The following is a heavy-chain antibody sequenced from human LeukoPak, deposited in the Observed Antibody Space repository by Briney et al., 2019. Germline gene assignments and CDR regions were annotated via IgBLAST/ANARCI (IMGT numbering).Heavy chain of an antibody. CDR2: ISGGGGST. CDR1: GFTFSDHY. D-gene: IGHD1-26*01. J-gene: IGHJ4*02. CDR3: AKGGKWDVTPFDY. Sequence: GGSLRLSCAASGFTFSDHYMGWVRQAPGKGLEWVSTISGGGGSTYYADSVKGRFTISRDNSKNTLYLQVNSLRAEDTAVYYCAKGGKWDVTPFDYWGQGTLVTVSS. V-gene: IGHV3-23*01.